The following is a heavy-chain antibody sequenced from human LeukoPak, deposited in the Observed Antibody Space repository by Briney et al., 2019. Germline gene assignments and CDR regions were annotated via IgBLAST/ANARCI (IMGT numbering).Heavy chain of an antibody. V-gene: IGHV3-30*02. Sequence: GGSLRLSCAASGFTFSSYGMHWVRQAPGKGLEWVAFIRYDGSYKYYADSVKGRFTISRDNSKNTMYLQMNSLRAEDTAVYYCAVRGVIVTSGGTTDYWGQGTLVTVSS. J-gene: IGHJ4*02. CDR1: GFTFSSYG. D-gene: IGHD3-10*01. CDR2: IRYDGSYK. CDR3: AVRGVIVTSGGTTDY.